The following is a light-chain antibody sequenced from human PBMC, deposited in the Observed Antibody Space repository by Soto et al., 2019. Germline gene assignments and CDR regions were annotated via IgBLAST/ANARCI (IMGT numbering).Light chain of an antibody. Sequence: EVVLTQSPATLSLSPGERATLSCRASQSVTKYLAWYQQKPGQALRLLIYGASSRATGIPDRFSGSGSGTDFTLTISRLEPEDFAVYYCQQYGSSPKTFGQGTKVEIK. CDR2: GAS. CDR3: QQYGSSPKT. V-gene: IGKV3-20*01. J-gene: IGKJ1*01. CDR1: QSVTKY.